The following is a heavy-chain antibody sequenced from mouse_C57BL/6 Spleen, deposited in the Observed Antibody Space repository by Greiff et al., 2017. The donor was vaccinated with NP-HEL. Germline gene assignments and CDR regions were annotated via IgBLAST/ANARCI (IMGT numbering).Heavy chain of an antibody. CDR3: ARKGDYYGSSGFGC. CDR1: GYAFSSSW. J-gene: IGHJ3*01. Sequence: QVHVKQSGPELVKPGASVKISCKASGYAFSSSWMNWVKQRPGKGLEWIGRIYPGDGDTNYNGKFKGKATLTADKSSSTVYMQIIRLTSEDSAVYFCARKGDYYGSSGFGCWGQGTLVTVSA. V-gene: IGHV1-82*01. D-gene: IGHD1-1*01. CDR2: IYPGDGDT.